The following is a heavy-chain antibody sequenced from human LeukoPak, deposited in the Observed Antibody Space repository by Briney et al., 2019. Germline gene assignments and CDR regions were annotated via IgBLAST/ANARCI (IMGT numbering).Heavy chain of an antibody. V-gene: IGHV4-59*01. D-gene: IGHD3-9*01. CDR2: TYYSGNT. J-gene: IGHJ4*02. CDR3: ARVRLVGYDILTGYYSFDH. Sequence: SETLSLTCTVSGVSIGSYSWSWLRQSPGKELEWIGYTYYSGNTNYNPSLNSRVIISIDTSKQQFSLKLSSVTAADMAVYYCARVRLVGYDILTGYYSFDHWGQGTLVTVSS. CDR1: GVSIGSYS.